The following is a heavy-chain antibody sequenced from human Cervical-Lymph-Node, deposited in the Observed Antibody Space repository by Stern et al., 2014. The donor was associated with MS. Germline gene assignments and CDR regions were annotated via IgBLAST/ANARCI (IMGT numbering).Heavy chain of an antibody. Sequence: QLQLQESGPGLVKPSETLSLTCTVSGGSISSSNYYWGWIRQPPGKGLEWIGSIHYSGSTYYNPSLKSRVTISVDTSKNQFSLKRSSVTAADTAVYYCARHCGKRLACSFDYWGQGTLVTVSS. D-gene: IGHD1-26*01. CDR1: GGSISSSNYY. CDR3: ARHCGKRLACSFDY. V-gene: IGHV4-39*01. CDR2: IHYSGST. J-gene: IGHJ4*02.